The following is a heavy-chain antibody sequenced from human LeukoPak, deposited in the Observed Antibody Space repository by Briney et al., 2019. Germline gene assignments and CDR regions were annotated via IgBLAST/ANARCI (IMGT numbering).Heavy chain of an antibody. J-gene: IGHJ5*02. D-gene: IGHD3-22*01. V-gene: IGHV3-23*01. Sequence: GGSLRLSCAATGYPFSSYGMSWVRQAPGKGLEWVSGISAGGRGSHHADSVKGRFTISRDNSKNTLFLQMNSLRAEDTAVYYCARDKPNYYDSNNYYWANNWFDPWGQGTLVTVSS. CDR3: ARDKPNYYDSNNYYWANNWFDP. CDR1: GYPFSSYG. CDR2: ISAGGRGS.